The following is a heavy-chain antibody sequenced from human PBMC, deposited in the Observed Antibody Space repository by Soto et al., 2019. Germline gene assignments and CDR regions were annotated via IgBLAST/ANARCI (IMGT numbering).Heavy chain of an antibody. J-gene: IGHJ5*02. CDR3: ARGCRGLRYFDWSPKSERWFDP. CDR1: GGSFSGYY. Sequence: SETLSLTCAVYGGSFSGYYWSWIRQPPGKGLEWIGEINHSGSTNYNPSLKSRVTISVDTSKNQFSLKLSSVTAADTAVYYCARGCRGLRYFDWSPKSERWFDPWGQGTLVT. D-gene: IGHD3-9*01. CDR2: INHSGST. V-gene: IGHV4-34*01.